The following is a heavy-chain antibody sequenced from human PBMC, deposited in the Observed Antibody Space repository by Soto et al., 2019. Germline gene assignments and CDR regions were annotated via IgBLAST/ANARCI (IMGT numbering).Heavy chain of an antibody. Sequence: QGQLGESGGGLAKPGGSLRLSCAASGFTLNDYYMSWIRQAPGKGLEWVSYISSSGTTIYYADSVKGRFTISRDNARNSLFLQMSSLRAEDTAVYYCAKGYVWGSYRPSMDVWGHGTTVIVSS. V-gene: IGHV3-11*01. CDR2: ISSSGTTI. D-gene: IGHD3-16*02. CDR3: AKGYVWGSYRPSMDV. J-gene: IGHJ6*02. CDR1: GFTLNDYY.